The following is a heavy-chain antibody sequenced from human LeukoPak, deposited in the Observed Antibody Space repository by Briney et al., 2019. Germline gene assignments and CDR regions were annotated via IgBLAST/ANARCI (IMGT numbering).Heavy chain of an antibody. V-gene: IGHV3-23*01. D-gene: IGHD3-10*01. CDR2: ISGSGDST. Sequence: PGRSLRLSCAASGITFSSYGMHWVRQAPGKGLEWVSSISGSGDSTYHADSVRGRFTVSRDNSKNTLYLQMKSLRAEDTAVYYCAKVTGSGSYLADAFDIWGHGTVVSVSS. CDR3: AKVTGSGSYLADAFDI. CDR1: GITFSSYG. J-gene: IGHJ3*02.